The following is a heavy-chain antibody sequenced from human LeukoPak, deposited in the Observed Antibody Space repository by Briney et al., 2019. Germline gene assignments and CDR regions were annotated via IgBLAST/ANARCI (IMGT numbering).Heavy chain of an antibody. Sequence: GESLKISCKGSGYSFTSYWIGWVRQMPGKGLEWMGIIYPGDSDIRYSPSFQGQVTISADKSISTAYLQWSSLKASDTAMYYCARQPMGGYYDSSGYPTDAFDIWGQGTMVTVSS. D-gene: IGHD3-22*01. CDR3: ARQPMGGYYDSSGYPTDAFDI. CDR2: IYPGDSDI. CDR1: GYSFTSYW. J-gene: IGHJ3*02. V-gene: IGHV5-51*01.